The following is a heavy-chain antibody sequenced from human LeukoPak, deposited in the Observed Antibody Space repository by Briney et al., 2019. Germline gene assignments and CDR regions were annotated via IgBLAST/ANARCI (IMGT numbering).Heavy chain of an antibody. CDR1: GFTFSSYW. Sequence: GGSLRHACAASGFTFSSYWMSWVRQAPGKGLEWVANIKKDGSEKYYVDSVKGRFTISRDNAKNSLYLQMNSLRAEDTAVYYCARAVALGPLAPLGRLTYFDYWGQGTLVTVSS. CDR3: ARAVALGPLAPLGRLTYFDY. J-gene: IGHJ4*02. D-gene: IGHD2-15*01. CDR2: IKKDGSEK. V-gene: IGHV3-7*01.